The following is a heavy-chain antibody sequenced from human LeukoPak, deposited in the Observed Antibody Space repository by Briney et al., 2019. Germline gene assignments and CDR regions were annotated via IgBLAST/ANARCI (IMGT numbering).Heavy chain of an antibody. J-gene: IGHJ3*02. D-gene: IGHD2-2*01. Sequence: ASVKASCKASGYTFTSYGISWVRQAPGQGLEWMGWISVYNGNTNYAQKLQGRVTMTTDTSTSIAYMELRSLRSDDTAVYYCARGREYQLLPDAFDIWGQGTMVTVSS. CDR2: ISVYNGNT. CDR1: GYTFTSYG. CDR3: ARGREYQLLPDAFDI. V-gene: IGHV1-18*01.